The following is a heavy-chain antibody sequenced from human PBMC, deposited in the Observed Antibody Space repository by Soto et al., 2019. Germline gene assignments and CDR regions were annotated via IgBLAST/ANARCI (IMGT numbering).Heavy chain of an antibody. D-gene: IGHD1-7*01. V-gene: IGHV3-23*01. CDR2: ISDSVSST. J-gene: IGHJ3*02. Sequence: EVQLLESGGGLVQPGGSLRLSCAASGFTFSTSAMSWVRQAPGKGLEWVSAISDSVSSTYYADSVKGRFIISRDNSKNTLYLQMNSLRAEDTALYYCARDHDNWNSADAFDIWGQGTMVTVSS. CDR3: ARDHDNWNSADAFDI. CDR1: GFTFSTSA.